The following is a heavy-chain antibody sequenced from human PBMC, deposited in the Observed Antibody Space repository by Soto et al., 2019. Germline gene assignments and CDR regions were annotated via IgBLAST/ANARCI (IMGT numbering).Heavy chain of an antibody. CDR3: ARVPIGKYGVWNY. CDR1: VFTFSSYW. V-gene: IGHV3-74*01. J-gene: IGHJ4*02. Sequence: EEQLVESGGGLVQPVGSLRLSCAASVFTFSSYWMHWVRQAPGKGLVWVSRINPGGTITDYADSVKGRFTISRDNAKNTVYLQVNSLRGDDTAEYFCARVPIGKYGVWNYWGQGTLVTVSS. CDR2: INPGGTIT. D-gene: IGHD2-8*01.